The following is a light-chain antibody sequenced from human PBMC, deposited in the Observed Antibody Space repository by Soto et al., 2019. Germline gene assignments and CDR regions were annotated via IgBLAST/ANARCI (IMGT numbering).Light chain of an antibody. CDR1: SSNIGAGYD. Sequence: QSVLTQPPSVSGAPGQRVTISCTGSSSNIGAGYDVHWYQQLPGTAPELLIYVNSNRPSGVPDRFSGSESGTSASLAITGLQAEDEADYYCQSYDSSLSGVVFGGGTKLTVL. CDR2: VNS. J-gene: IGLJ2*01. V-gene: IGLV1-40*01. CDR3: QSYDSSLSGVV.